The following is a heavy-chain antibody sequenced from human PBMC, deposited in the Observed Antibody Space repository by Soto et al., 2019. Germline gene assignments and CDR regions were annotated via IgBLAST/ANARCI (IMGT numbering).Heavy chain of an antibody. CDR1: GGTFSSYA. Sequence: ASVKVSCKASGGTFSSYAISWVRQAPGQGLEWMGGIIPIFGTANYAQKFQGRVTITADKSTSTAYMELSSLRSEDTAVYYCAEAVAGRNWFDPWGQGTLVTVSA. V-gene: IGHV1-69*06. CDR3: AEAVAGRNWFDP. D-gene: IGHD6-19*01. CDR2: IIPIFGTA. J-gene: IGHJ5*02.